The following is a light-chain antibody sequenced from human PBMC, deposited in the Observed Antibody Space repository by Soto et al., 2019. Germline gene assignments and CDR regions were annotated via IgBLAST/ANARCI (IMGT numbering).Light chain of an antibody. CDR1: QSVSSSY. CDR3: QQYGSSPPMYT. V-gene: IGKV3-20*01. Sequence: EIVWTQSPGTLSLSPGERATLSCRASQSVSSSYLAWYQQKPGQAPRLLIYGASSRATGIPDRFSGSGSGTDFTLTISRLEPEDFAVYYCQQYGSSPPMYTFGQGTKVDIK. J-gene: IGKJ2*01. CDR2: GAS.